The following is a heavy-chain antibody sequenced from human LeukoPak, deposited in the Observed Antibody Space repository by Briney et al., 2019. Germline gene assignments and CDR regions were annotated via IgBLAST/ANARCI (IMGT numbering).Heavy chain of an antibody. J-gene: IGHJ6*03. Sequence: PSETLSLTCIVSGGSITNDNYYWAWIRQPPGKGLEWIGSIYYSGTTYDNPTLKSRVSISVDTSKNQFSLKLSSVTAADTAVYYCARVTSDCSSTSCPPDYYYYMDVWGKGTTVTVSS. CDR3: ARVTSDCSSTSCPPDYYYYMDV. V-gene: IGHV4-39*07. D-gene: IGHD2-2*01. CDR1: GGSITNDNYY. CDR2: IYYSGTT.